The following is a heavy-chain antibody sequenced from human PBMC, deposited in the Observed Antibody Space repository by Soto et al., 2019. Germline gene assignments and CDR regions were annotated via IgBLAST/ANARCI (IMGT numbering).Heavy chain of an antibody. CDR1: GYTFTSYD. CDR3: ARRGLSRSSTFRYHCHGMAV. V-gene: IGHV1-8*01. Sequence: QVQLVQSGAEVKKPGASVKVSCKASGYTFTSYDINWVRQATGQGPEWMGWMNPNSGNTGYAQKFQGRVTMTRNTSIXTXYXXLRSLRPQNTAVYYCARRGLSRSSTFRYHCHGMAVWGQGTTVTVSS. J-gene: IGHJ6*02. D-gene: IGHD6-6*01. CDR2: MNPNSGNT.